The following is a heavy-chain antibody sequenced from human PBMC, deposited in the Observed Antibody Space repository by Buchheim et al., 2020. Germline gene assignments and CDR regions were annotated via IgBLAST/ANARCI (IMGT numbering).Heavy chain of an antibody. D-gene: IGHD2-15*01. Sequence: EVQLVESGGDLVKSGGSLRLSCAASGFSFNSAWMNWVRQAPGKGLEWVGRIKSKTDGGTTDYAAPVKGRFTISRDDSKNMLYLQMNSLKTEDTAVYYCTTDRESVDCSGGCCFDYWGQGTL. CDR3: TTDRESVDCSGGCCFDY. CDR2: IKSKTDGGTT. J-gene: IGHJ4*02. CDR1: GFSFNSAW. V-gene: IGHV3-15*01.